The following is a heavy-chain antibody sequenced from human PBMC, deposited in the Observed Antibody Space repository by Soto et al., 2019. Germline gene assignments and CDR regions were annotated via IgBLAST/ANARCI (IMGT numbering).Heavy chain of an antibody. V-gene: IGHV3-23*01. CDR1: GFTFSSYA. D-gene: IGHD5-12*01. CDR3: AKDRGMATITSYYYGMDV. Sequence: GGSLRLSCAASGFTFSSYAMSWVRQAPGKGLEWVSTISGSAGSTYYAGSVKGRSTISRDNSKNTLYLQMNSLRAEDTAVYYCAKDRGMATITSYYYGMDVWGQGTTITVSS. J-gene: IGHJ6*02. CDR2: ISGSAGST.